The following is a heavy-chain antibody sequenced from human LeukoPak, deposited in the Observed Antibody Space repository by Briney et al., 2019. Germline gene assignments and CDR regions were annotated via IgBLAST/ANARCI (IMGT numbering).Heavy chain of an antibody. CDR2: IYTSGST. CDR3: ARALTGEMFDY. CDR1: GGSISSGSYY. V-gene: IGHV4-61*02. J-gene: IGHJ4*02. D-gene: IGHD7-27*01. Sequence: SQTLSLTCTVSGGSISSGSYYWSWIRQPAGKGLEWIGRIYTSGSTNYNPSLKSRVTISVDTSKSQFSLKLSSVTAADTAVCYCARALTGEMFDYWGQGTLVTVSS.